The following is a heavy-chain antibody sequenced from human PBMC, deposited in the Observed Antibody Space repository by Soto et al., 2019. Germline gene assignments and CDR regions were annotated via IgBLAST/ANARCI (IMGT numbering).Heavy chain of an antibody. CDR1: GGSITSYY. Sequence: XETLSLTCTVSGGSITSYYWSCIRQPPGKGLEWIGTIYNSGSTNYNPSLKSRVTISVDTSKNQFSLKLSSVTAADTAVYYCARALYGSGVLDVWGQGTTVTVSS. D-gene: IGHD3-10*01. CDR2: IYNSGST. V-gene: IGHV4-59*12. CDR3: ARALYGSGVLDV. J-gene: IGHJ6*02.